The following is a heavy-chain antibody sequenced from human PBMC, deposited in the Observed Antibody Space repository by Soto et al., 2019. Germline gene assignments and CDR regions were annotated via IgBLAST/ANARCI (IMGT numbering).Heavy chain of an antibody. V-gene: IGHV4-39*01. Sequence: SETLSLTCTVSGGSISSSSYYWGWIRQPPGKGLEWIGSIYYSGSTYYNPSLKSRVTISVDTSKNQFSLKLSSVTAADTAVYYCASRGDCSSTSCYEHFDYWGQGTLVTVSS. CDR1: GGSISSSSYY. J-gene: IGHJ4*02. D-gene: IGHD2-2*01. CDR3: ASRGDCSSTSCYEHFDY. CDR2: IYYSGST.